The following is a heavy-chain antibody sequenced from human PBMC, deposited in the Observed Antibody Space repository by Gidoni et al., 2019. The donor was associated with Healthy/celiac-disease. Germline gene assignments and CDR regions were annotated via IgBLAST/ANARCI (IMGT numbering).Heavy chain of an antibody. Sequence: QLQLQESGPGLVKPSETLSLTCTVSGGSISSSSYYWGWIRQPPGKGLEWIGSIYYSGSTYYNPSLKSRVTISVDTSKNQFSLKLSSVTAADTAVYYCARHYSEDDYGDYASPQNWFDPWGQGTLVTVSS. D-gene: IGHD4-17*01. J-gene: IGHJ5*02. CDR3: ARHYSEDDYGDYASPQNWFDP. CDR2: IYYSGST. V-gene: IGHV4-39*01. CDR1: GGSISSSSYY.